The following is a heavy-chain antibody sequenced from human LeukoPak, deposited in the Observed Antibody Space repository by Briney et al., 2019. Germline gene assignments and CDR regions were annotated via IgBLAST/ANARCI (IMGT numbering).Heavy chain of an antibody. D-gene: IGHD2-15*01. CDR2: LYSGGGT. CDR1: GFTVISNS. Sequence: GGSLRLSCAVSGFTVISNSMSWVRQAPGKGLEWVSILYSGGGTDYADSVKGRFTISRDNSKNTLYLGMNSLRVEDTAVYYCAREYCNGGSCYRRQYYFDYWGQGTLVTVSS. J-gene: IGHJ4*02. CDR3: AREYCNGGSCYRRQYYFDY. V-gene: IGHV3-53*01.